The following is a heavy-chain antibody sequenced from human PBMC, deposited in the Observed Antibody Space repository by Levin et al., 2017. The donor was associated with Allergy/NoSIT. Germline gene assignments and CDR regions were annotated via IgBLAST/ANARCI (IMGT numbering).Heavy chain of an antibody. D-gene: IGHD6-19*01. J-gene: IGHJ4*02. CDR2: INHSGST. CDR3: ARGRSIAVAVYFDY. V-gene: IGHV4-34*01. CDR1: GGSFSGYY. Sequence: SQTLSLTCAVYGGSFSGYYWSWIRQPPGKGLEWIGEINHSGSTNYNPSLKSRVTISVDTSKNQFSLKLSSVTAADTAVYYCARGRSIAVAVYFDYWGQGTLVTVSS.